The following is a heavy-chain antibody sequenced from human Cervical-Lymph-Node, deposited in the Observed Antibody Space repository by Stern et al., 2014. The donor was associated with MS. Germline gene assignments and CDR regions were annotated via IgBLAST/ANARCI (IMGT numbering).Heavy chain of an antibody. Sequence: VQLVESGAEVKEPGASVKVSCKASGYTFTDYYLHWVRRAPGQGLQWLGRISPKTGDADYSQEFQGRVTMTRDTSIKTAFMELTRLTSDDTAIYYCLRRAAGGMRSWGQGTLVTVSS. V-gene: IGHV1-2*06. CDR2: ISPKTGDA. CDR1: GYTFTDYY. J-gene: IGHJ5*02. CDR3: LRRAAGGMRS. D-gene: IGHD3-10*01.